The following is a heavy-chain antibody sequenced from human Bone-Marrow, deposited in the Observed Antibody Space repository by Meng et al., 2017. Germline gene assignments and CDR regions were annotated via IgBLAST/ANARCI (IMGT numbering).Heavy chain of an antibody. D-gene: IGHD1-26*01. CDR3: ASLGVGPNVY. CDR1: GSSITGSYN. J-gene: IGHJ4*02. Sequence: SETLSLTCAVSGSSITGSYNWGWIRQSPGKGLEWIGSIYHSGSTYYNPSLKSRVTISVDTSKNQFSLKLSSVTAADTAVYYCASLGVGPNVYWGQGTLVTVSS. CDR2: IYHSGST. V-gene: IGHV4-38-2*01.